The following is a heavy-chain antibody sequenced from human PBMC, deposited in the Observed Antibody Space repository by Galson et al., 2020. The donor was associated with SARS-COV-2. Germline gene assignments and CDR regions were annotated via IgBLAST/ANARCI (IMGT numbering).Heavy chain of an antibody. CDR1: GFTFSSYG. J-gene: IGHJ6*02. CDR2: IWYDGSNK. V-gene: IGHV3-33*01. CDR3: ARTQDIVGATTHYYYYGMDV. Sequence: GGSLRLSCAASGFTFSSYGMHWVRQAPGKGLEWVAVIWYDGSNKYYADSVKGRFTISRDNSKNTLYLQMNSLRAEDTAVYYCARTQDIVGATTHYYYYGMDVWGQGTTVTVSS. D-gene: IGHD1-26*01.